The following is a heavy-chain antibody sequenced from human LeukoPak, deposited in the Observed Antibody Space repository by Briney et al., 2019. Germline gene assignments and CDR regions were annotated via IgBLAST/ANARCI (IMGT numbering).Heavy chain of an antibody. V-gene: IGHV4-39*02. CDR2: MYYSGKT. D-gene: IGHD3-22*01. CDR3: ARHYYDSTGYYYFDY. CDR1: GDAITGSTYY. J-gene: IGHJ4*02. Sequence: SETLSLTCTVSGDAITGSTYYWGWIRLPPGKGLEWIGSMYYSGKTYYNPSLKSRVTISADTSKNLFSLKLSSVTAADTAVYYCARHYYDSTGYYYFDYWGQGTLVTVSS.